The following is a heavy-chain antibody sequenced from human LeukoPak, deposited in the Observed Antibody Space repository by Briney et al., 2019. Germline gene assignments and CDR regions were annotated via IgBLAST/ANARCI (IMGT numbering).Heavy chain of an antibody. V-gene: IGHV3-7*01. CDR1: GFSFNAYW. CDR2: INPAGSET. CDR3: AAFGLVAALDL. D-gene: IGHD5-12*01. J-gene: IGHJ4*02. Sequence: GGSLRLSCAASGFSFNAYWMAWVRQAPGTGLEWVANINPAGSETFHVDPVKGRFSISRDHAKNLVYLQMNSLRAEDTAVYYCAAFGLVAALDLWGQGTLVTVSS.